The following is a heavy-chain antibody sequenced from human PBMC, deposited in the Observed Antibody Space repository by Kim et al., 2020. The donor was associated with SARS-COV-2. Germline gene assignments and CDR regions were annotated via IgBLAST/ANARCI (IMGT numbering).Heavy chain of an antibody. V-gene: IGHV4-31*03. CDR3: ARDLAVVTATTPAYYYYGMDV. CDR1: GGSISSGGYY. CDR2: IYYSGST. J-gene: IGHJ6*02. Sequence: SETLSLTCTVSGGSISSGGYYWSWIRQHPGKGLEWIGYIYYSGSTYYNPSLKSRVTISVDTSKNQFSLKLSSVTAADTAVYYCARDLAVVTATTPAYYYYGMDVWGQGTTVTVSS. D-gene: IGHD2-21*02.